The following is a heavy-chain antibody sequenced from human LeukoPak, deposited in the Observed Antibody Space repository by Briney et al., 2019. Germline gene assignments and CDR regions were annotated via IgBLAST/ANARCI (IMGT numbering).Heavy chain of an antibody. CDR1: GFTFSDYY. CDR2: ISSSGSTI. V-gene: IGHV3-11*01. Sequence: GGSLRLSCAASGFTFSDYYMSWIRQAPGKGLEWVSYISSSGSTIYYADSVKGRFTISRDNAKNSLYLQMNSLRAEDTAVYYCARDLFITMIVDNSDAFDIWGQGTMVTVSS. J-gene: IGHJ3*02. D-gene: IGHD3-22*01. CDR3: ARDLFITMIVDNSDAFDI.